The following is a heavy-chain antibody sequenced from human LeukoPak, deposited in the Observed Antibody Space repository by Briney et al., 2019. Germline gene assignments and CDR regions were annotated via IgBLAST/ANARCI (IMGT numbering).Heavy chain of an antibody. CDR2: ISWNSGSI. D-gene: IGHD3-10*01. CDR3: AKDPGWFGESTFDY. Sequence: GGSLRLSCAASGFTFDDYAMHWVRQAPGKGLEWVSGISWNSGSIGYADSVKGRFTISRDNAKNSLYLQMNSLRAEDTALYYCAKDPGWFGESTFDYWGQGTLVTVSS. V-gene: IGHV3-9*01. J-gene: IGHJ4*02. CDR1: GFTFDDYA.